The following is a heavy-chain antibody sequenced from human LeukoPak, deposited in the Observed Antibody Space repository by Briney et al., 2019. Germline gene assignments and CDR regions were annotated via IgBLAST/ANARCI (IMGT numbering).Heavy chain of an antibody. CDR3: AKYNIASFPVH. CDR2: ISRSGTII. V-gene: IGHV3-48*03. J-gene: IGHJ4*02. D-gene: IGHD5-12*01. CDR1: GFTFSGYE. Sequence: GGSLRLSCAASGFTFSGYEMNWVRQAPGKGLEWVSYISRSGTIISYADSVKGRFTISRDNAKNSLYLQMNSLRAEDTAVYYCAKYNIASFPVHWGQGTLVTVSS.